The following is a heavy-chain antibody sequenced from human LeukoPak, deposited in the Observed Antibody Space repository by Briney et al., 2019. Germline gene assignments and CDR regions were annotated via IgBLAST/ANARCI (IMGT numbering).Heavy chain of an antibody. CDR3: ARVDFWSGFDY. Sequence: ASVKLSCKASGGTFSSYAISWVRQAPGQGLEWMGGIIPIFGTANYAQKFQGRVTITTDESKSTAYMELSSLRSEDTAVYYCARVDFWSGFDYWGQGTLVTVSS. V-gene: IGHV1-69*05. J-gene: IGHJ4*02. D-gene: IGHD3-3*01. CDR1: GGTFSSYA. CDR2: IIPIFGTA.